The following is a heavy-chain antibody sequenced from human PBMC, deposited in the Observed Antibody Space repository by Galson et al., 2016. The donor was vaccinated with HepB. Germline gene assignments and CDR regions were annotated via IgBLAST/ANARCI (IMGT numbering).Heavy chain of an antibody. D-gene: IGHD3-10*01. CDR2: IIPIFGSP. J-gene: IGHJ4*02. CDR3: ARGTMVRGTYGLCYFDY. V-gene: IGHV1-69*13. Sequence: SVKVSCKASGGAFSSHGINWVRQAPGRGLEWMGAIIPIFGSPTYAQKFQGRVTITADESTNTGYMELSSLRSDDTAVYYCARGTMVRGTYGLCYFDYWGQGTLVTVSS. CDR1: GGAFSSHG.